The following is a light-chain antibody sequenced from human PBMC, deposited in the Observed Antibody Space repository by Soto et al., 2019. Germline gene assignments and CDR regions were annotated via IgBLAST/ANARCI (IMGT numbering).Light chain of an antibody. J-gene: IGKJ4*01. CDR3: MQSIKDLS. CDR2: ELS. V-gene: IGKV2D-29*01. Sequence: DIVMTQTPLSLSVTPAQSASISCKSSQSLLYRDGKTYVYWYLQKPGQAPQLLIHELSNRFSGVPERFSGSGSGTDFTLKISRVEAEDAGIYYCMQSIKDLSFGGGTKVEIK. CDR1: QSLLYRDGKTY.